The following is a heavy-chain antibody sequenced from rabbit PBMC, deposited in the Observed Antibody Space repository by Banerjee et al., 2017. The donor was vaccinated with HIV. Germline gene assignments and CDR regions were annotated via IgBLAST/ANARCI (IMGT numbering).Heavy chain of an antibody. D-gene: IGHD6-1*01. CDR1: GFSFSNKYV. CDR3: ARDRVGDAAGYLDL. V-gene: IGHV1S40*01. Sequence: QSLEESGGGLVKPEGSLTLSCTASGFSFSNKYVMCWVRQAPGKGLEWIACINTSSGNTVYATWAKGRFTISRTSSTTVTLQMTSLTAADTATYFCARDRVGDAAGYLDLWGPGTLVTVS. CDR2: INTSSGNT. J-gene: IGHJ4*01.